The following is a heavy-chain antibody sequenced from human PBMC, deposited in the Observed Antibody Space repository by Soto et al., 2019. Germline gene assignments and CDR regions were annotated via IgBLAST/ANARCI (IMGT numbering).Heavy chain of an antibody. D-gene: IGHD1-26*01. CDR3: VRDGAKTLRDWFDP. J-gene: IGHJ5*02. V-gene: IGHV4-4*07. Sequence: SETLSLTCTVSGASISGFYWSWIRKSAGKGLEWIGRIYATGTTDYNPSLKSRVMMSVDTSKKQFSLKLRSVTAADTAVYYCVRDGAKTLRDWFDPWGQGISVTVSS. CDR2: IYATGTT. CDR1: GASISGFY.